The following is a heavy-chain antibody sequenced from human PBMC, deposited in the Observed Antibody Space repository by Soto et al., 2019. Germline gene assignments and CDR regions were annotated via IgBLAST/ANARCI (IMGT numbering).Heavy chain of an antibody. CDR3: AAGWLRFLEWLPQPCSGMDV. Sequence: ASVKVSCKASGYTFTICAMHWVRQAPGQRLEWMGWISAGNGNIKYSQKFQGRVTITRDTSTSTAYMELSSLRSEDTAVYYCAAGWLRFLEWLPQPCSGMDVWGQGTTVTVSS. CDR1: GYTFTICA. V-gene: IGHV1-3*01. CDR2: ISAGNGNI. J-gene: IGHJ6*02. D-gene: IGHD3-3*01.